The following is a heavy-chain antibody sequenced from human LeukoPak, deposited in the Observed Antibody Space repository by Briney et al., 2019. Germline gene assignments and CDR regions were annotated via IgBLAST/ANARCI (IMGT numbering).Heavy chain of an antibody. CDR2: IYTSGST. CDR3: ASSADTAMVIFDY. Sequence: SQTLSLTCTVSGGSISSGSYYWSWIRQPAGKGLEWIGRIYTSGSTNYNPSLKSRVTISVDTSKNQFSLKLSSATAADTAVYYCASSADTAMVIFDYWGQGTLVTVSS. D-gene: IGHD5-18*01. J-gene: IGHJ4*02. V-gene: IGHV4-61*02. CDR1: GGSISSGSYY.